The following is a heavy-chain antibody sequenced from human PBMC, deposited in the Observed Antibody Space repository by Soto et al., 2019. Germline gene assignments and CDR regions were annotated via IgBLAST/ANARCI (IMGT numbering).Heavy chain of an antibody. V-gene: IGHV1-46*01. D-gene: IGHD6-19*01. CDR1: GYTFINYH. J-gene: IGHJ4*02. CDR2: INPNGGST. CDR3: ALPKNTLGWYNF. Sequence: QVQVVQSGAEVKKPGASVKVSCKTSGYTFINYHVHWVRQAPGQGLEWMGAINPNGGSTTYAQHLQGRITMTSDASTSTVYMDLSSLRSDATAVYYCALPKNTLGWYNFWGKGSLVTVS.